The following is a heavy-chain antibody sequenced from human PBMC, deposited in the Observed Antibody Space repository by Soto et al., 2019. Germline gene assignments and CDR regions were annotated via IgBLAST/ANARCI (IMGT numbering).Heavy chain of an antibody. Sequence: SVKVSCKASGFTFTSSAVPWVRQACGQRLEWIGWIVVGSGNTNYAQKFQERVTITRDMSTSTAYMELSSLRSEDTAVYYCAADYDDFWSGRAKYYFDDWGQGTLVTVSS. CDR1: GFTFTSSA. D-gene: IGHD3-3*01. J-gene: IGHJ4*02. V-gene: IGHV1-58*01. CDR3: AADYDDFWSGRAKYYFDD. CDR2: IVVGSGNT.